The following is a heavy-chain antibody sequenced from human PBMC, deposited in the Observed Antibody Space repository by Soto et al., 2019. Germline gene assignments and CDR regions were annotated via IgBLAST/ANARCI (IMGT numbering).Heavy chain of an antibody. CDR2: ISSTTNYI. CDR1: GFTFTRYS. CDR3: SRESEDLSSNFDY. V-gene: IGHV3-21*06. J-gene: IGHJ4*02. Sequence: GGSLRLSCAASGFTFTRYSMNWVRQAPGKGLEWVSSISSTTNYIYYGDSMKGRFTISRDNAKNSLYLEMNSLRAEDTAVYYCSRESEDLSSNFDYWGQGTLVTVSS.